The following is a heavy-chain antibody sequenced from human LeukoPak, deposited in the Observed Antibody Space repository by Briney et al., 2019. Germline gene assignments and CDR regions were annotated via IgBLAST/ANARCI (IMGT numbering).Heavy chain of an antibody. D-gene: IGHD3-10*01. Sequence: SETLSLTCTVSGGSISSSSYYWGWIRQPPGTGLEWIGSIYYSRSTYYNPSLKSRVTISVDTSKNQFSLKLSSVTAADTAVYYCARDRFGKPPDYWGQGTLVTVSS. V-gene: IGHV4-39*07. J-gene: IGHJ4*02. CDR1: GGSISSSSYY. CDR3: ARDRFGKPPDY. CDR2: IYYSRST.